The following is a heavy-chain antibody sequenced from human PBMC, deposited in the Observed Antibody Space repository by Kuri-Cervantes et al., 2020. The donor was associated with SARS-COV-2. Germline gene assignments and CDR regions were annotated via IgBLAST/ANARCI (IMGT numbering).Heavy chain of an antibody. J-gene: IGHJ2*01. CDR3: ARGRIGYSSGWPYWYFDL. CDR2: INHSGGT. V-gene: IGHV4-34*01. Sequence: SETLSLTCAVYGGSFSGYYWSWIRQPPGKGLEWIGEINHSGGTNYNPSLKSRVTISVDTSKNQFSLKLSSVTAADTAVYYCARGRIGYSSGWPYWYFDLWGRGTLVTVSS. CDR1: GGSFSGYY. D-gene: IGHD6-19*01.